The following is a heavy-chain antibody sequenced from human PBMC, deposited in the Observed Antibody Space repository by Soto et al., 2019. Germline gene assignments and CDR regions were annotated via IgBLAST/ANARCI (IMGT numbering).Heavy chain of an antibody. CDR3: ARKLEASIRRVEWFSYKWFDP. J-gene: IGHJ5*02. CDR1: GDSLSGYA. CDR2: ITFRGVT. V-gene: IGHV4-34*01. Sequence: PLETLSLTCDVHGDSLSGYAWSWIRQPPGKGLEWIGEITFRGVTNYHPSLKSRVSMSVDTSKNRISLNVSSVTAADTALYFCARKLEASIRRVEWFSYKWFDPWGPGTLVTVSS. D-gene: IGHD3-9*01.